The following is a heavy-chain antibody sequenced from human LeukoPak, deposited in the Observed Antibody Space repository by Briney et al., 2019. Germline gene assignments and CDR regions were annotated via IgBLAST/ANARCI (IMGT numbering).Heavy chain of an antibody. Sequence: ASVKVSCKASGYTFTGYYMHWVRQAPGQGLEWMGIINPSGGSTSYAQKFQGRVTMTRDMSTSTVYMELSSLRSEDTAVYYCARSAHYDLGPRAEYFQHWGQGTLVTVSS. CDR3: ARSAHYDLGPRAEYFQH. J-gene: IGHJ1*01. V-gene: IGHV1-46*01. CDR1: GYTFTGYY. D-gene: IGHD3-3*01. CDR2: INPSGGST.